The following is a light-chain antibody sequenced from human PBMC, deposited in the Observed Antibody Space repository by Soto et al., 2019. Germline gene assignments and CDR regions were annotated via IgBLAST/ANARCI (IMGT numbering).Light chain of an antibody. V-gene: IGKV3-20*01. CDR1: PTTRSGY. CDR3: QQYCSSQLT. Sequence: EIVLTQSPGTLSLSPGERATLSCRANPTTRSGYVAWHQQTPGQAPRLFIHAASSRATCIPDRFRGSGSGADFPPTLSTLQPADAAVYYCQQYCSSQLTFGGGTKV. J-gene: IGKJ4*01. CDR2: AAS.